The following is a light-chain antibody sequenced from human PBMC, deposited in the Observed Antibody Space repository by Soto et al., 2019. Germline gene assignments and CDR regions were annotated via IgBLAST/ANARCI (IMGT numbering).Light chain of an antibody. J-gene: IGKJ4*01. Sequence: AIQMTQSPSSLSASVGDRVTITCRASQAIRNNLGWYQQKPGKAPKLLIFAASSLQGGVPSRFSGSGSGTDFTLTISSLQPEDFATYYCLQHYNSPLTFGGGTKVEI. CDR1: QAIRNN. V-gene: IGKV1-6*01. CDR2: AAS. CDR3: LQHYNSPLT.